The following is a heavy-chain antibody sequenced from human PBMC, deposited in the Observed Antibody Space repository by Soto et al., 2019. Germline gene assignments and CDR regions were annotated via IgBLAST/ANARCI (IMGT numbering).Heavy chain of an antibody. V-gene: IGHV4-61*08. J-gene: IGHJ6*03. CDR2: IYYSGST. Sequence: SETLSLTCTVSGGSISSGGYYWSWIRQHPGKELEWIGYIYYSGSTYYNPSLKSRFTISVDTSKKQFSLKLSSVTATDTAVYYCAGAFRGWLPITGTTGYYYYMDVWGKGTTVTVSS. CDR3: AGAFRGWLPITGTTGYYYYMDV. D-gene: IGHD1-7*01. CDR1: GGSISSGGYY.